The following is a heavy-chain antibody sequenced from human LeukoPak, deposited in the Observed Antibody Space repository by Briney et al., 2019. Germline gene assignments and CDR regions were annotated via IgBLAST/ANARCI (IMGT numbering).Heavy chain of an antibody. CDR1: GDSINSDGYY. CDR2: ISHSGST. J-gene: IGHJ4*02. CDR3: TRALYCSAGSCYSNF. V-gene: IGHV4-30-2*01. Sequence: SQTLSLTCNVSGDSINSDGYYWNWIRQPPGKGLEWIGYISHSGSTYYNPSIKSRVTITIDGSKNQFSLKLSSVTAADTAVYYCTRALYCSAGSCYSNFWGQGSLATASS. D-gene: IGHD2-15*01.